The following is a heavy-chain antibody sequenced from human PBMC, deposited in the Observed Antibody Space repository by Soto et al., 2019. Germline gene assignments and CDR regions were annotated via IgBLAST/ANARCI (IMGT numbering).Heavy chain of an antibody. CDR2: ISFTGGT. Sequence: QVQLQEWGPGLVKPSETLSLICTVSGDSVSGGGYYWTWIRQPPGKGLEWIGYISFTGGTTYNPSLRSPVTIAMHTSNNQFSLKLTSATAADTALYYCSRGGHYYPSMIWRQGPMVTVSS. V-gene: IGHV4-61*08. D-gene: IGHD3-10*01. CDR1: GDSVSGGGYY. CDR3: SRGGHYYPSMI. J-gene: IGHJ4*02.